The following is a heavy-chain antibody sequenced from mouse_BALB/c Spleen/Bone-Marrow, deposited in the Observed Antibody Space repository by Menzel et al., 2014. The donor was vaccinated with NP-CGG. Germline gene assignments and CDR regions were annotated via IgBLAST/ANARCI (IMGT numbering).Heavy chain of an antibody. D-gene: IGHD1-1*01. J-gene: IGHJ3*01. CDR3: AREGYASTAWFAY. CDR1: GYTFTDYA. Sequence: QVQLQQPGPELVRPGVSVKISCKGSGYTFTDYAMHWVKQSHAKSLEWIGVINTYSGNTNYNQNFKGKATMTVDKSSSTAFMELARLPYEDSAIYYCAREGYASTAWFAYWGQGTLVTVSA. CDR2: INTYSGNT. V-gene: IGHV1-67*01.